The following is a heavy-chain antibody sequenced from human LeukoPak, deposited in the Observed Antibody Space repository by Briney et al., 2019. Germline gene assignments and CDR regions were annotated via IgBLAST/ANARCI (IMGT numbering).Heavy chain of an antibody. CDR3: AKNFVAGKAFDI. CDR2: ISSSGSTI. Sequence: GGSLRLSCAASGFTFSSYEMNWVRQAPGKGLEWVSYISSSGSTIYYADSVKGRFTISGDNAKNSLYLQMNSLRAEDMALYYCAKNFVAGKAFDIWGQGTMVTVSS. CDR1: GFTFSSYE. V-gene: IGHV3-48*03. J-gene: IGHJ3*02. D-gene: IGHD6-19*01.